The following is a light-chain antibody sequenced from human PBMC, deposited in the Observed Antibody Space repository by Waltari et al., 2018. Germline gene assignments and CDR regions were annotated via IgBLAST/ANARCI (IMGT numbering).Light chain of an antibody. CDR2: KAS. J-gene: IGKJ1*01. V-gene: IGKV1-5*03. CDR3: LQYNGEPRT. Sequence: DTQMTQSPSTLSASVGDRVTITCRASQKINTWLAWHQQKPGKAPKLLIYKASSLESGVPSRFSGSGSGTEFTLTISSLQPDDFATYYCLQYNGEPRTFGQGTKVEVK. CDR1: QKINTW.